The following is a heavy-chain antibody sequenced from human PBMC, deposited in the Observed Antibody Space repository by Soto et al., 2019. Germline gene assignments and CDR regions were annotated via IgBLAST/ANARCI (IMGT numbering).Heavy chain of an antibody. D-gene: IGHD3-9*01. Sequence: EVQLVESGGGLVQPGGSLRLSCAASGFTFSDHYMDWVRQASGKGLEWVGRIRNKANSYTAEYAASVKGRFTISRDDSKNSLYLQMNSLKLEDTALYYCVRAGTGYQLDYWGQGTLVTVSS. CDR1: GFTFSDHY. V-gene: IGHV3-72*01. CDR2: IRNKANSYTA. J-gene: IGHJ4*02. CDR3: VRAGTGYQLDY.